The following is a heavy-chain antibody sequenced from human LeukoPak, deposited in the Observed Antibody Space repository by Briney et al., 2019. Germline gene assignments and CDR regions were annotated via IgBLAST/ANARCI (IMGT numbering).Heavy chain of an antibody. V-gene: IGHV3-48*01. CDR2: ISGSSSTI. CDR1: GFTFSTYT. Sequence: TGGSLRLSCAASGFTFSTYTMVWVRQAPGKGLEWVSYISGSSSTIYYADSVKGRFTISRDNAKNSVYLQMNSLRAEDTAVYYCAGAAAFDYYYYMDVWGKGTTVTVSS. D-gene: IGHD6-13*01. J-gene: IGHJ6*03. CDR3: AGAAAFDYYYYMDV.